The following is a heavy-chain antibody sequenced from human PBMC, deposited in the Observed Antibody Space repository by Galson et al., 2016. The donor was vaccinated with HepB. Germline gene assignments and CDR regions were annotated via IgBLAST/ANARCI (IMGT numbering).Heavy chain of an antibody. D-gene: IGHD2-15*01. CDR2: IGGSGGKT. CDR1: GFTFSIYA. V-gene: IGHV3-23*01. J-gene: IGHJ6*02. Sequence: SLRLSCAASGFTFSIYAMNWVRQAPGRGLQWVSGIGGSGGKTYYTDSVKGRFIMSRANSNNTLYLLMNNLRVEDTAIYYCAKEGIREDLMEAEITFLDVWGQGTPVTVSS. CDR3: AKEGIREDLMEAEITFLDV.